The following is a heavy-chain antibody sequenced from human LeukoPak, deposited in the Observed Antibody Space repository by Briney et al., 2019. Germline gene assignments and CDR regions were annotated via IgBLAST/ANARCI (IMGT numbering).Heavy chain of an antibody. Sequence: GGSLRLSCAASGFTFSSYSMNWVRQAPGKGLEWVSSISSSSSYIYYADSVKGRFTISRDNAKNSLYLQMNSLRAEDTAVYYCAKGVGSSFNDYWGQGTLVTVSS. V-gene: IGHV3-21*04. CDR1: GFTFSSYS. CDR2: ISSSSSYI. J-gene: IGHJ4*02. D-gene: IGHD6-6*01. CDR3: AKGVGSSFNDY.